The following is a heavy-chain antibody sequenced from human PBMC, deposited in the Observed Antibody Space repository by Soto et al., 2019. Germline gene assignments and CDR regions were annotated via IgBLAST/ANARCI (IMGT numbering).Heavy chain of an antibody. J-gene: IGHJ4*02. Sequence: QAQLVQSGAEVKKPGASVKVSCKASGYTFSMYIIHWVRQAPGQRLEWMGWIHAGSGDTKYSRKFQGRVTISRDTFARTLYMQLSCLRSEDTAVYYCARSIPPFINDSNNPFDYWGQGALVTVSS. V-gene: IGHV1-3*01. D-gene: IGHD3-22*01. CDR3: ARSIPPFINDSNNPFDY. CDR1: GYTFSMYI. CDR2: IHAGSGDT.